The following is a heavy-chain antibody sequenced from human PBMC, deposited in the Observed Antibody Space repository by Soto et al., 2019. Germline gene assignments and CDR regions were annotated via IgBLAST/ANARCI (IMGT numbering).Heavy chain of an antibody. J-gene: IGHJ2*01. Sequence: QVELVQSGAEVKKPGSSVKVSCQASEDTFRNYAISWVRQAPGQELEWMGGIIPIFGTANYAQKFQGRVRITAATAANTVYLELSSLRSEDTAVYYCSSTKYGSSAYYSWSLGLWGRVTLGTDST. CDR1: EDTFRNYA. CDR2: IIPIFGTA. CDR3: SSTKYGSSAYYSWSLGL. D-gene: IGHD3-22*01. V-gene: IGHV1-69*06.